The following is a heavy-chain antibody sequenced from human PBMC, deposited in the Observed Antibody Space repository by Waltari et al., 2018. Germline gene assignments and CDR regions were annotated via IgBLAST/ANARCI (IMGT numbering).Heavy chain of an antibody. CDR2: IYYSGST. CDR3: ARGSPRELFYAFDI. D-gene: IGHD3-10*01. V-gene: IGHV4-59*01. J-gene: IGHJ3*02. CDR1: GGSISSYY. Sequence: QVQLQESGPGLVKPSETLSLTCTVSGGSISSYYWSWIRQPPGKGLEWIGYIYYSGSTNYNPSLKRRVTISVDTSKNQFSLKLSSVTAADTAVYYCARGSPRELFYAFDIWGQGTMVTVSS.